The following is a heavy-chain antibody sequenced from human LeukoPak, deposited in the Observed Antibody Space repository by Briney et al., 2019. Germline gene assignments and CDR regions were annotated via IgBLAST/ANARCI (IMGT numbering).Heavy chain of an antibody. J-gene: IGHJ4*02. D-gene: IGHD3-16*02. V-gene: IGHV3-48*03. CDR2: ISSSGSTI. Sequence: QPGGSPRLSCAASGFTFSSYEMNWVRQAPGKGLEWVSYISSSGSTIYYADSVKGRFTISRDNAKNSLYLQMNSLRAEDTAVYYCARAVRYDYVWGSYLDYWGQGTLVTVSS. CDR3: ARAVRYDYVWGSYLDY. CDR1: GFTFSSYE.